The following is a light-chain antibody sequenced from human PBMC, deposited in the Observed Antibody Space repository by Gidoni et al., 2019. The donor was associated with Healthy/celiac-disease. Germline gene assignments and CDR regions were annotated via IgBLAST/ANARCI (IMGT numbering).Light chain of an antibody. J-gene: IGKJ4*01. V-gene: IGKV3-11*01. Sequence: EIVLTQSPATLSLSPGERATPSCRASQSVSSYLAWYQQKPGQAPRLLIYDASNRATGIPARFSGRGSGTDFTLTISSLEPEDFAVYYCQQRSNWHPTFGGGTKVEIK. CDR1: QSVSSY. CDR3: QQRSNWHPT. CDR2: DAS.